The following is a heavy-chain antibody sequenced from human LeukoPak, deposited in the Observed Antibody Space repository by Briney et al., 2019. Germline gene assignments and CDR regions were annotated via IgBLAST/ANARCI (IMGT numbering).Heavy chain of an antibody. D-gene: IGHD3-16*02. V-gene: IGHV1-2*02. J-gene: IGHJ3*02. CDR1: GYTFTGYY. CDR2: INPNSGGT. CDR3: ARSPYYDYVWGSYRPDALDI. Sequence: ASVKVSCKASGYTFTGYYMHWVRQAPGQGLEWMGWINPNSGGTNYAQKFQGRVTMTRDTSISTAYMELSRLRSDDTAVYYCARSPYYDYVWGSYRPDALDIWGQGTMVTVSS.